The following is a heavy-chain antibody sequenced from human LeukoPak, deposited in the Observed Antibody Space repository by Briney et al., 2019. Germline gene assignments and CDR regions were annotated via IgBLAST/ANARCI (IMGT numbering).Heavy chain of an antibody. Sequence: GGSLRLSCVASGFTFSSYAMSWVRQAPGKGLEWVSGISGSGTGAVYTDSVKGRFTISRDNSKNTLYLQMNSLRAEDTAVYYCAKDPFETGDSEASDYWGQGTLVTVSS. CDR3: AKDPFETGDSEASDY. CDR1: GFTFSSYA. D-gene: IGHD6-13*01. CDR2: ISGSGTGA. V-gene: IGHV3-23*01. J-gene: IGHJ4*02.